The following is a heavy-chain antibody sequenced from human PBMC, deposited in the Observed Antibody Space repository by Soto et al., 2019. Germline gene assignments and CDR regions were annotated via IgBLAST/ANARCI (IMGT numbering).Heavy chain of an antibody. D-gene: IGHD4-4*01. Sequence: QVLLVQSGAQVKNPVSSVKASCKASGGTFISYVYNWVRQAPGQGLEWMGGIIPMFNITNFAQKFQGRITITADESTTTAYMELSSLRSEDTAVYYCARWPTVSRPTYGMDVWGQGTTVTVSS. CDR3: ARWPTVSRPTYGMDV. V-gene: IGHV1-69*01. CDR2: IIPMFNIT. CDR1: GGTFISYV. J-gene: IGHJ6*02.